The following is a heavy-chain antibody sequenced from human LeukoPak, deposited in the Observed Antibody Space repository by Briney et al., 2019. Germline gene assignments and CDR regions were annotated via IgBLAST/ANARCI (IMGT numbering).Heavy chain of an antibody. CDR1: GGSFSGYY. J-gene: IGHJ4*02. Sequence: TSETLSLTCAVYGGSFSGYYWSWIRQPPGKGLEWIGEINHSGSTKFNPSLKSRVTISVDTSNNRFSLKLSSVTAADTAVYYCVRELVGVPHSSSSADYFDYWGQGTLVAVSS. D-gene: IGHD6-6*01. CDR3: VRELVGVPHSSSSADYFDY. CDR2: INHSGST. V-gene: IGHV4-34*01.